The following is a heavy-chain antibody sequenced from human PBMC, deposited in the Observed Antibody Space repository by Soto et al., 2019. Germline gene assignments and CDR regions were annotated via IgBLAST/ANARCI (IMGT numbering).Heavy chain of an antibody. D-gene: IGHD6-6*01. CDR1: GYAFTTYG. Sequence: QVHLVQSGAEVKKPEASVKVSCQGSGYAFTTYGITWVRQAPGQGLEWMGWISAHNGNTNYAQKLQGRVTVTRDTSTSTAYMELRSLRYDDTAVYYCARGRDGDYWGQGALVTVSS. V-gene: IGHV1-18*01. CDR3: ARGRDGDY. CDR2: ISAHNGNT. J-gene: IGHJ4*02.